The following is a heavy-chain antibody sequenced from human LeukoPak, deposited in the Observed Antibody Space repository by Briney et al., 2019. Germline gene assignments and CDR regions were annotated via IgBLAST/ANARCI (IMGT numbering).Heavy chain of an antibody. J-gene: IGHJ6*04. CDR2: ISGSGGST. CDR1: GFTFRSYD. V-gene: IGHV3-23*01. Sequence: GGSLTLSCAASGFTFRSYDMSWFRQAPGKGLEWVSGISGSGGSTYYADSVKGRFTISRDNAKNSLYLQMNSLRAEDTAVYYCAELGITMIGGVWGKGTTVTISS. CDR3: AELGITMIGGV. D-gene: IGHD3-10*02.